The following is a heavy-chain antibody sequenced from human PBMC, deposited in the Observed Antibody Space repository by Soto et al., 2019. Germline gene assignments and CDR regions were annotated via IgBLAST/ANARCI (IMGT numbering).Heavy chain of an antibody. CDR2: ISFDGNNK. CDR1: GFTFNDYA. V-gene: IGHV3-30*03. CDR3: ARDHWDCSGGGCNPHQLNFFAMDV. J-gene: IGHJ6*02. D-gene: IGHD2-15*01. Sequence: GGSLRLSCVVSGFTFNDYAIHWVRQAPGKGLEWVAVISFDGNNKFYADSVKGRFTISRDRSKTTAYLQMNNLRAEDTAVYYCARDHWDCSGGGCNPHQLNFFAMDVWGQGTKVTVSS.